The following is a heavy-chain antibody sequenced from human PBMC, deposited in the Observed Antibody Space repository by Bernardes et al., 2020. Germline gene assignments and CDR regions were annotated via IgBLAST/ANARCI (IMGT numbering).Heavy chain of an antibody. D-gene: IGHD6-19*01. CDR3: ATAKSGWPPGVWFDP. J-gene: IGHJ5*02. CDR1: GFTFSRHV. V-gene: IGHV1-3*01. Sequence: ASVKVSCKASGFTFSRHVVHWVRQAPGQRLEWMGWINGGIGNTDYSQRFRGRIILTRDTSATTMYMELSRLRSEDTAVYYCATAKSGWPPGVWFDPWGQGTLVSVSS. CDR2: INGGIGNT.